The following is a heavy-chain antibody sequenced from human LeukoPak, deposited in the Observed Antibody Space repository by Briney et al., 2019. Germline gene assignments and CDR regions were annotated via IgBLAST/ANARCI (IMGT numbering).Heavy chain of an antibody. V-gene: IGHV1-2*02. CDR3: ARDWQWLAYDAFDI. CDR1: GYTFAGYY. CDR2: INPNSGGT. Sequence: ASVKVSCKASGYTFAGYYMHWVRQAPGQGLEWMGWINPNSGGTNYAQKLQGRVTMTRDTSISTAYMELSRLRSDDTAVYYCARDWQWLAYDAFDIWGQGTMVTVSP. J-gene: IGHJ3*02. D-gene: IGHD6-19*01.